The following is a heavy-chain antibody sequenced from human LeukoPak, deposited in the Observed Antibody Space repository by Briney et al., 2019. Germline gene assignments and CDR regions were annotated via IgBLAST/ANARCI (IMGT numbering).Heavy chain of an antibody. Sequence: PSETLSLTCTVSGGSISSYYWSWIRQPPGKGLEWIGYIYYSGSTNYNPSLKSRVTISVDTSKNQFSLKLSSVTAADTAVYYCVRSSNYYDSSGYYNKSRRGYYFDYWGKGTLVTVSS. D-gene: IGHD3-22*01. CDR3: VRSSNYYDSSGYYNKSRRGYYFDY. J-gene: IGHJ4*02. CDR1: GGSISSYY. CDR2: IYYSGST. V-gene: IGHV4-59*01.